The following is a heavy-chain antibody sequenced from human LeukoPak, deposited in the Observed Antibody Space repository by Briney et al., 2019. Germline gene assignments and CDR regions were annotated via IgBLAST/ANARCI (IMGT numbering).Heavy chain of an antibody. J-gene: IGHJ5*02. Sequence: SETLSLTCAVYGGSFSGYYWSWIRQPPGKGLEWIGEINHSGSTNYNPSLKSRVTISVDTSKNQFSLKLSSVTAADTAVYYCAREFVAAAGTVRYNWFDPWGQGTLVTVSS. CDR1: GGSFSGYY. D-gene: IGHD6-13*01. V-gene: IGHV4-34*01. CDR2: INHSGST. CDR3: AREFVAAAGTVRYNWFDP.